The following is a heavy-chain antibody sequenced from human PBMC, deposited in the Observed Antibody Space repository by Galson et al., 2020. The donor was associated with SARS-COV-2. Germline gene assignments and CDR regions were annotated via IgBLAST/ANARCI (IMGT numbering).Heavy chain of an antibody. CDR3: ARDGVMGAPKFDY. J-gene: IGHJ4*02. Sequence: ASVKVSCKATEYTFIDYYIHWVRQAPGQGPEWMGWINPKSGGTNYAQNFQGRVTLTRDTSISTAYMELSRLRSDDTALYYCARDGVMGAPKFDYWGQGTQVTVSS. D-gene: IGHD1-26*01. CDR1: EYTFIDYY. CDR2: INPKSGGT. V-gene: IGHV1-2*02.